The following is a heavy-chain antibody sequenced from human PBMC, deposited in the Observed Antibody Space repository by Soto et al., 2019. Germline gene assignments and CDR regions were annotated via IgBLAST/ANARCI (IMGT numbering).Heavy chain of an antibody. Sequence: KASETLSLTCAVYCGSFGGYYRSWIRQPPGKGLEWIGEMHQSGSTKYNPSLKSRVTLSLDTSQNQFSLKMSSVTAADTAMYYCARRVVPAALGLWGRGTLVTVSS. CDR3: ARRVVPAALGL. V-gene: IGHV4-34*01. CDR1: CGSFGGYY. CDR2: MHQSGST. D-gene: IGHD2-2*01. J-gene: IGHJ2*01.